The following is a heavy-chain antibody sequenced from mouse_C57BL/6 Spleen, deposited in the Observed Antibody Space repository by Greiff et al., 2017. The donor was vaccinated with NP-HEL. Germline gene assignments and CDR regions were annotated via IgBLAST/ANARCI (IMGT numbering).Heavy chain of an antibody. CDR1: GYAFTNYL. Sequence: VQLQQSGAELVRPGTSVKVSCKASGYAFTNYLIEWVKQRPGQGLEWIGVINPGSGGTNYNEKFKGKATLTADKSSSTAYMQLSSLTSEESAVYFCASSEFNTTVVATKGFAYWGQGTLVTVSA. V-gene: IGHV1-54*01. CDR2: INPGSGGT. CDR3: ASSEFNTTVVATKGFAY. J-gene: IGHJ3*01. D-gene: IGHD1-1*01.